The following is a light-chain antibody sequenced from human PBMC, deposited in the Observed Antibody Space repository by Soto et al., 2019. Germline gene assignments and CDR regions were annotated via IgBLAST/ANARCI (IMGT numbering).Light chain of an antibody. Sequence: QSVLTQRPSVSGAPGQRVTISCTGSSANIGAGYDVHWYQQLPGTAPKLLIYGNNNRPSGVPDRFSGSKSGTSASLAITGLQAEDEADYYCQSYDSSLSGVVFGVGTKLTVL. V-gene: IGLV1-40*01. CDR2: GNN. CDR3: QSYDSSLSGVV. CDR1: SANIGAGYD. J-gene: IGLJ2*01.